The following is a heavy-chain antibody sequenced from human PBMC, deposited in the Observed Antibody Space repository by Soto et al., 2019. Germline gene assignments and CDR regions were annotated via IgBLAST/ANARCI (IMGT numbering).Heavy chain of an antibody. Sequence: QVQLVESGGGVVQPGGSLRLSCAASGFIFSTFGMHWVRQTPGKGLEFVAAISYDGSEKDYADSVKGRFTISRDNSKNTLYLQMSSLRREDTAVYYCAKDPRGSYWIGLDYWGQGTLVTVSS. CDR1: GFIFSTFG. CDR2: ISYDGSEK. D-gene: IGHD1-1*01. CDR3: AKDPRGSYWIGLDY. V-gene: IGHV3-30*18. J-gene: IGHJ4*02.